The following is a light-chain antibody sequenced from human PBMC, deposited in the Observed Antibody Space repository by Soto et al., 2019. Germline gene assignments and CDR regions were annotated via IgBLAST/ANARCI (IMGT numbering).Light chain of an antibody. CDR3: QQYNNWPPWT. Sequence: EIVMTQSPGTLSVSPGERATLSCGASQSIDNSLAWYKQKPGQAPRLLLYGASTRATGIPARFSGSGSGTEFTLTISSLQSEDFAVYYCQQYNNWPPWTFGQGTKV. J-gene: IGKJ1*01. CDR2: GAS. V-gene: IGKV3-15*01. CDR1: QSIDNS.